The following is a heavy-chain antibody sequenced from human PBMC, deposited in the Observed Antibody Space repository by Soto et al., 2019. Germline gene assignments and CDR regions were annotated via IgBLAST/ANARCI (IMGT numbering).Heavy chain of an antibody. Sequence: ASVKVSCKASGYTFSSYGISWVRQAPGQGLEWMGIINPSGGSTSYAQKFQGRVTMTRDTSTSTVYMELSSLRSEDTAVYYCARDQEDSSGWYYFDYWGQGTLVTVSS. D-gene: IGHD6-19*01. CDR1: GYTFSSYG. V-gene: IGHV1-46*01. CDR3: ARDQEDSSGWYYFDY. J-gene: IGHJ4*02. CDR2: INPSGGST.